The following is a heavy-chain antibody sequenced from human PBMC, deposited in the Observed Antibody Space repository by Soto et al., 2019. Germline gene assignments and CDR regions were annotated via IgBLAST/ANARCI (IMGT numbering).Heavy chain of an antibody. V-gene: IGHV4-31*03. CDR1: GGSISSGGYY. Sequence: PSETLSLTCTVSGGSISSGGYYWSWIRQHPGKGLEWIGYIYYSGSTYYNPSLKRRVTISVDTSKNQFSLKLSSVTAADTAVYYCGRVQPTVNDAFDIWGQGTMVTVSS. CDR3: GRVQPTVNDAFDI. CDR2: IYYSGST. D-gene: IGHD4-17*01. J-gene: IGHJ3*02.